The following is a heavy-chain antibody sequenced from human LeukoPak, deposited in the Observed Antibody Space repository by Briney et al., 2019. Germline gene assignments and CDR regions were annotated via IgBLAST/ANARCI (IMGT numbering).Heavy chain of an antibody. D-gene: IGHD3-22*01. Sequence: SGTLSLTCSVSGGSIGSYYWSWIRQPPGKGLEWIGYINYSGTTNYNPSLKSRVSISIDTSKNQFSLKLSSVTAADTAVYYCARGTMMAGPWGQGTQVTVSS. CDR1: GGSIGSYY. V-gene: IGHV4-59*01. J-gene: IGHJ5*02. CDR3: ARGTMMAGP. CDR2: INYSGTT.